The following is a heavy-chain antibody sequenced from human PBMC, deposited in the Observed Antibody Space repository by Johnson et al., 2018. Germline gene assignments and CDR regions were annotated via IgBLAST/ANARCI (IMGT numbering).Heavy chain of an antibody. V-gene: IGHV4-59*01. J-gene: IGHJ6*03. CDR3: ARDNYYYYYMDV. CDR1: GGSISSYY. CDR2: IYYSGST. Sequence: QVQLQESGPGLVKPSETLSLTCTVSGGSISSYYWSWIRQPPGKGLEWIGYIYYSGSTNYNPSLKSRVTISVDTSKNQFSLKLSSVTAADTAVYYCARDNYYYYYMDVWGKGTTVTVSS.